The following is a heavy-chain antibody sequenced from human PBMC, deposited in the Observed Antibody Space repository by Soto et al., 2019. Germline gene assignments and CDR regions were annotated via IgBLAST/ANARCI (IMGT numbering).Heavy chain of an antibody. CDR1: GFTFSSYA. J-gene: IGHJ6*02. CDR2: ISGSGGST. V-gene: IGHV3-23*01. Sequence: GGSLRLSCAASGFTFSSYAMSWVRQAPGKGLEWVSAISGSGGSTYYADSVKGRFTISRDNSKNTLYLQMNSLRAEDTAVYYCAKYRSGGSSGSDYYYYYGMDVWGQGTTVTVSS. CDR3: AKYRSGGSSGSDYYYYYGMDV. D-gene: IGHD6-19*01.